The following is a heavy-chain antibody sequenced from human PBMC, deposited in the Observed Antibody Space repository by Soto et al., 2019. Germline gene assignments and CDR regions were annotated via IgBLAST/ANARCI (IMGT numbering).Heavy chain of an antibody. V-gene: IGHV4-30-4*08. J-gene: IGHJ6*02. CDR3: ARESMVRGSHYYYYYGMDV. D-gene: IGHD3-10*01. CDR2: IYHSGST. Sequence: SETLSLTCTVSGGSISSGGYYWSWIRQHPGKGLEWIGYIYHSGSTYYNPSLKSRVTISVDTSKNQFSLKLSSVTAADTAVYYCARESMVRGSHYYYYYGMDVWGQGTTVTVSS. CDR1: GGSISSGGYY.